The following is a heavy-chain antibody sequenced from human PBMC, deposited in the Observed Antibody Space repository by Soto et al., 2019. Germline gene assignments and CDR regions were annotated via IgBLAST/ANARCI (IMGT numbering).Heavy chain of an antibody. CDR2: ISYDGSNK. V-gene: IGHV3-30*18. J-gene: IGHJ4*02. CDR1: GFTFSSYG. Sequence: QVQLVESGGGVVQPGRSLRLSCAASGFTFSSYGMHWVRQAPGKGLEWVAVISYDGSNKYYADSVKGRFTISRDNSKNTLYLQMNSLRAEDTAVYYCAKNLGSGWYARWGQGTLVTVSS. CDR3: AKNLGSGWYAR. D-gene: IGHD6-19*01.